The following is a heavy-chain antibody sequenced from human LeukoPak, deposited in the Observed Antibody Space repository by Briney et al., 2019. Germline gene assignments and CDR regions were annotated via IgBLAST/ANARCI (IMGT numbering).Heavy chain of an antibody. J-gene: IGHJ6*04. CDR1: GYTLTELS. Sequence: ASVKVSRKVSGYTLTELSMHWVRQAPGKGLEWMGGFDPEDGETIYAQKFQGRVTMTEDTSTDTAYMELSSLRSEDTAVYYCATDLPSGQTTVTTMDYGMDVWGKGTTVTVSS. V-gene: IGHV1-24*01. CDR3: ATDLPSGQTTVTTMDYGMDV. CDR2: FDPEDGET. D-gene: IGHD4-17*01.